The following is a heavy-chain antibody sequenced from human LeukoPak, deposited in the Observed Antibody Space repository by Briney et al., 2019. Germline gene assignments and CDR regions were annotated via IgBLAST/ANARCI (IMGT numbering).Heavy chain of an antibody. J-gene: IGHJ4*02. CDR2: ISYDGSNK. D-gene: IGHD3-10*01. CDR1: GFTFSRYG. CDR3: AKDRRVGFQGFDY. Sequence: GGSLRLSCAASGFTFSRYGMHWVRQAPGKGLEWVAVISYDGSNKYYEDSVKGRFTISRDNSKNTLYLQMNSLRAEDTAVYYCAKDRRVGFQGFDYWGQGTLVTVSS. V-gene: IGHV3-30*18.